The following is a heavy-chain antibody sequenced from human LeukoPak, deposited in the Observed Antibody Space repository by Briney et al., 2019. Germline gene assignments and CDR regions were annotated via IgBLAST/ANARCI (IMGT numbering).Heavy chain of an antibody. V-gene: IGHV3-48*03. CDR1: GFTFSSYE. CDR3: ARGTGITMILGFDY. Sequence: GGSLRLSCEASGFTFSSYEMNWVRQAPGKGLEWVSYISSSGSTIYYADSVKGRFTISRDNAKNSLYLQMNSLRAEDTAVYYCARGTGITMILGFDYWGQGTLVTVSS. CDR2: ISSSGSTI. D-gene: IGHD3-10*01. J-gene: IGHJ4*02.